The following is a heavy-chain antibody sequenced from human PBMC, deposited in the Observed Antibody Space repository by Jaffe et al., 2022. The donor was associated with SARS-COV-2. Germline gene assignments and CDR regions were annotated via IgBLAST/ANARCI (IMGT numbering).Heavy chain of an antibody. Sequence: QVQLQESGPVLVRPSETLPLTCTVSGYSINSGYFWGWIRQPPGKGLEWIGSISERGSTSYNSSLKSRVAISRDTSRNQFSLKLNSVTATDTAFYYCARGGAAFDFWGHGTMVTVSS. CDR1: GYSINSGYF. CDR3: ARGGAAFDF. CDR2: ISERGST. J-gene: IGHJ3*01. V-gene: IGHV4-38-2*02.